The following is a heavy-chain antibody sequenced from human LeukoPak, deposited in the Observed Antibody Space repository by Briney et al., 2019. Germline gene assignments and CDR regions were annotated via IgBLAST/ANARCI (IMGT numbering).Heavy chain of an antibody. J-gene: IGHJ4*02. CDR2: ISYDGSNK. Sequence: GRSLRLSCAASGFTFSSYGMHWDRQAPGKGLEWVAVISYDGSNKYYADSVKGRFTISRDNSKNTLYLQMNSLRAEDTAVYYCAKDLGYYDSYFDYWGQGTLVTVSS. D-gene: IGHD3-22*01. CDR1: GFTFSSYG. V-gene: IGHV3-30*18. CDR3: AKDLGYYDSYFDY.